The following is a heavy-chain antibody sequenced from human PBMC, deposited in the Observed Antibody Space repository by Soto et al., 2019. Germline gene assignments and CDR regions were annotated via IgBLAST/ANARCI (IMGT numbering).Heavy chain of an antibody. CDR3: ARERNSVWSNDAFDI. V-gene: IGHV3-74*01. Sequence: EVQLVESGGGLVQPGRSLRLSCAASGFTFSTYWMHWVRQAPGKGLVWVSRINSDGSSTSYADSVKGRFTISRDNARNTLYLQMNSLRAEDTAVYFCARERNSVWSNDAFDIWGQGTMVTVSS. J-gene: IGHJ3*02. D-gene: IGHD6-19*01. CDR1: GFTFSTYW. CDR2: INSDGSST.